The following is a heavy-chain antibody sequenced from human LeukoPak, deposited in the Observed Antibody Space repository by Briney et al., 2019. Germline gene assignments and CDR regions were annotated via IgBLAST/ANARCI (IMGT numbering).Heavy chain of an antibody. J-gene: IGHJ6*02. Sequence: GGSLRLSCAASGFNFNDYYMSWIRQAPGKGLEWVSYISSSGSTIYYADSVKGRFTISRDNAKNSLYLQMNSLRAEDTAVYYCAKVRYSGSYAYGMDVWGQGTTVTVSS. CDR2: ISSSGSTI. D-gene: IGHD3-10*01. V-gene: IGHV3-11*01. CDR3: AKVRYSGSYAYGMDV. CDR1: GFNFNDYY.